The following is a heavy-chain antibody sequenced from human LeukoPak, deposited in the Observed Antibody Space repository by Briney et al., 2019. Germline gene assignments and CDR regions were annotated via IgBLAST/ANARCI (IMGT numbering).Heavy chain of an antibody. J-gene: IGHJ4*02. D-gene: IGHD3-22*01. V-gene: IGHV4-4*07. Sequence: SETLSLTCTVSGGSISSYYWSWIRQSDGKGLERIGRIHARGGTDYNPSLKSRVTMSLDTSKNQFSLNLRSMTAADTAVYYCARSYDTSGYYYNFDYWGQGTLVTVSS. CDR1: GGSISSYY. CDR2: IHARGGT. CDR3: ARSYDTSGYYYNFDY.